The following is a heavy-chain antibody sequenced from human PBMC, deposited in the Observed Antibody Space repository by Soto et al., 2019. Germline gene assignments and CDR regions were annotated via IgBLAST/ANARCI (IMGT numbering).Heavy chain of an antibody. CDR3: ARSVEGLFDN. Sequence: PGGSLRLSCAASGFNFKIYSMNWIRQAPGKGLEWVSYMTSDMKTIKYADTVKGRFTISRDNDKYLAYLQMTSLRDEDKDVYYWARSVEGLFDNGGQGTLVPVSS. D-gene: IGHD6-19*01. CDR2: MTSDMKTI. CDR1: GFNFKIYS. V-gene: IGHV3-48*02. J-gene: IGHJ4*02.